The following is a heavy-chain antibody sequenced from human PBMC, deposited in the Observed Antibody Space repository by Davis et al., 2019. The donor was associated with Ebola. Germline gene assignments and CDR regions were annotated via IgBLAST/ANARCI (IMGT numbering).Heavy chain of an antibody. CDR2: ISAYNGNT. D-gene: IGHD3-10*01. V-gene: IGHV1-18*01. CDR1: GYTFTSYG. J-gene: IGHJ4*02. CDR3: ARSELWFGELHFDY. Sequence: AASVKVSCKASGYTFTSYGISWVRQVPGQGLEWMGWISAYNGNTNYAQKLQGRVTMTTDTSTSTAYMELRSLRSDDTAVYYCARSELWFGELHFDYWGQGTLVTVSS.